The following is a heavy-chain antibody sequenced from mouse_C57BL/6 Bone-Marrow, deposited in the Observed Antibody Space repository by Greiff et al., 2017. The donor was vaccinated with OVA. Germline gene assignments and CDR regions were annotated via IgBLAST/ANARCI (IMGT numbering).Heavy chain of an antibody. V-gene: IGHV5-6*01. CDR2: ISSGGSYT. CDR1: GFTFSSYG. CDR3: ARQGSNYYFDY. Sequence: EVQGVESGGGLVKPGGSLKLSCAASGFTFSSYGMSWVRQTPDKRLEWVATISSGGSYTYYPDSVKGRFTISRDNAKNTLYLQMSSLKSEDTAMYYCARQGSNYYFDYWGQGTTLTVSS. J-gene: IGHJ2*01. D-gene: IGHD2-5*01.